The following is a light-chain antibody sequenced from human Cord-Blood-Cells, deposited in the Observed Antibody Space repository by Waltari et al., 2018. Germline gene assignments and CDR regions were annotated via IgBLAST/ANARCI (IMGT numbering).Light chain of an antibody. Sequence: QSALPQPASVPGSPGKSITTSCTGTSSVFGSYNLVSWYQQHPGKAPKLMIYEGSKRPSGVSNRFSGSKSGNTASLTISGLQAEDEADYYCCSYAGSSTWVFGGGTKLTVL. J-gene: IGLJ3*02. V-gene: IGLV2-23*01. CDR1: SSVFGSYNL. CDR3: CSYAGSSTWV. CDR2: EGS.